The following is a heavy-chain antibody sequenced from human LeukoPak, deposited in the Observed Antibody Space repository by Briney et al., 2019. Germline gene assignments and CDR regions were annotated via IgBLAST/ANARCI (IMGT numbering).Heavy chain of an antibody. CDR1: SGSFSGYY. Sequence: SVNVSLNCAVYSGSFSGYYWRWIPQPPGKGLEWIGEINHSGSTNYNPSLKSRVTISVDTSKNQFSLKLSSVTAADTAVYYCARALRRGQYYYGSGSSPFDYWGQGTLVTVSS. CDR2: INHSGST. J-gene: IGHJ4*02. V-gene: IGHV4-34*01. CDR3: ARALRRGQYYYGSGSSPFDY. D-gene: IGHD3-10*01.